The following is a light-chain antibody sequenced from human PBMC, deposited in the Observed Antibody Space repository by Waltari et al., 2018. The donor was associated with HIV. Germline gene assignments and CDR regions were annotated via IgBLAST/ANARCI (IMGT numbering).Light chain of an antibody. CDR3: CSYAGSYTLV. CDR1: STDVGAYNS. V-gene: IGLV2-11*01. CDR2: DVS. Sequence: QSVLTQPHSVSGSPGQSLTISCTGASTDVGAYNSVSWYQQHPGKAPKVIIFDVSQRPSGVPDRFSGSKSGNTASLTISGLRAEDEANYYCCSYAGSYTLVFGGGTKLTVL. J-gene: IGLJ2*01.